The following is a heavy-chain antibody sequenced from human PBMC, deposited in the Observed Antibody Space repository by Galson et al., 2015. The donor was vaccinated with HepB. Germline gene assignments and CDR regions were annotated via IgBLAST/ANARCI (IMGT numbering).Heavy chain of an antibody. CDR2: INPSGGST. CDR3: ARDPGKTRPVAGPQIDY. Sequence: CTASGYTFTSYYMHWVRQAPGQGLEWMGIINPSGGSTSYAQKFQGRVTMTRDTSTSTVYMELSSLRSEDTAVYYCARDPGKTRPVAGPQIDYWGQGTLVTVSS. V-gene: IGHV1-46*01. J-gene: IGHJ4*02. CDR1: GYTFTSYY. D-gene: IGHD6-19*01.